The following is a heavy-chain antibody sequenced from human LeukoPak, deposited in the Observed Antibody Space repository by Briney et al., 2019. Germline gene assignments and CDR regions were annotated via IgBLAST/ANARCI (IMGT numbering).Heavy chain of an antibody. CDR1: GFTFSSYG. CDR2: IWYDGSNK. Sequence: GGSLRLSCAASGFTFSSYGMHWVRQAPGKGLEWVAVIWYDGSNKYYADSVKGRFTISRDNSKNTLYLQMNSLRAEDTAVYYCVKDPTGIAAAVSLDYWGQGTLVTVSS. J-gene: IGHJ4*02. CDR3: VKDPTGIAAAVSLDY. D-gene: IGHD6-13*01. V-gene: IGHV3-33*06.